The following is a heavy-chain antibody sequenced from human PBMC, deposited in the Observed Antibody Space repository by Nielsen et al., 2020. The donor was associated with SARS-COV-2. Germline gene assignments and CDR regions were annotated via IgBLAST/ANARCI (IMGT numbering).Heavy chain of an antibody. J-gene: IGHJ4*02. Sequence: SETLSLTCAVYGGSFSGYFWSWIRQPPGEGLEWIGEIGHSGSTTYNPSLKSRVTMSIDTSKNQFSLKLSSVTAADTAVYYCARVQYMATVTTYFDYWGQGTLVTVSS. CDR3: ARVQYMATVTTYFDY. D-gene: IGHD4-17*01. CDR1: GGSFSGYF. CDR2: IGHSGST. V-gene: IGHV4-34*01.